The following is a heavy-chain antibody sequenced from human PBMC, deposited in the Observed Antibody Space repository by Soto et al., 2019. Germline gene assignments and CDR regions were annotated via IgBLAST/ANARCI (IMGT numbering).Heavy chain of an antibody. V-gene: IGHV3-72*01. Sequence: PGGSLRLSCAASGFTFSDHYMDWVRQAPGKGLEWVGRTRNKANSYTTEYAASVKGRFTISRDDSKNSLYLQMNSLKTEDTAVYYCARGGECSSTSCYFGAFDIWGQGTMVTVSS. CDR1: GFTFSDHY. J-gene: IGHJ3*02. CDR3: ARGGECSSTSCYFGAFDI. CDR2: TRNKANSYTT. D-gene: IGHD2-2*01.